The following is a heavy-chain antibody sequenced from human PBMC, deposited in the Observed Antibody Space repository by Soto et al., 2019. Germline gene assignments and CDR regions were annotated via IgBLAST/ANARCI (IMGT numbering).Heavy chain of an antibody. CDR3: ARSGPEGFYYYGMDV. CDR1: GFTFSSYE. J-gene: IGHJ6*02. Sequence: LRLSCAASGFTFSSYEMNWVRQAPGKGLEWVSYISSSGSTIYYADSVKGRFTISRDNAKNSLYLQMNSLRAEDTAVYYCARSGPEGFYYYGMDVWGQGTTVTVSS. D-gene: IGHD3-10*01. CDR2: ISSSGSTI. V-gene: IGHV3-48*03.